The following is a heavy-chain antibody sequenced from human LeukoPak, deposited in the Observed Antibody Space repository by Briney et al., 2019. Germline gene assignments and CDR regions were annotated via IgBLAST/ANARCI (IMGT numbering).Heavy chain of an antibody. V-gene: IGHV3-7*03. CDR3: AKEVGATVY. CDR2: IKQEGSEK. J-gene: IGHJ4*02. CDR1: GFTFSTSW. D-gene: IGHD1-26*01. Sequence: GGSLRLSCAASGFTFSTSWMSWVRQVPGKGLEWVANIKQEGSEKYYADSVKGRFTISRDNAKNSLYLQMNSLRAEDTALYYCAKEVGATVYWGQGTLVTVSS.